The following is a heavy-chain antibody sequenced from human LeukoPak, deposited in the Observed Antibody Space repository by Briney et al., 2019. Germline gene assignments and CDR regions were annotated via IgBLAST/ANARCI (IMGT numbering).Heavy chain of an antibody. CDR3: ARDRGGIVGGWFDY. J-gene: IGHJ4*02. CDR1: GGTFSSYA. CDR2: IIPIFGTA. D-gene: IGHD1-26*01. Sequence: ASVNVSCKASGGTFSSYAISWVRQAPGQGLEWMGGIIPIFGTANYAQKFQGRVTITTDESTSTAYMELSSLRSEDTAVYYCARDRGGIVGGWFDYWGQGTLVTVSS. V-gene: IGHV1-69*05.